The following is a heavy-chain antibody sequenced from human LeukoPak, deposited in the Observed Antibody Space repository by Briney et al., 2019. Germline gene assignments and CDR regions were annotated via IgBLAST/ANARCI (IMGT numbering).Heavy chain of an antibody. CDR2: IYYSGST. CDR3: ARHEYSGSYYGLSWFDP. Sequence: ASETLSLTCTVSGGSISSSVYYWGWIRQPPGKGLECIASIYYSGSTYYNPSLKGRVTIPVDTSKTQLSLKLSSLTAADTAVYYCARHEYSGSYYGLSWFDPWGQGTLVTVSS. CDR1: GGSISSSVYY. D-gene: IGHD1-26*01. J-gene: IGHJ5*02. V-gene: IGHV4-39*01.